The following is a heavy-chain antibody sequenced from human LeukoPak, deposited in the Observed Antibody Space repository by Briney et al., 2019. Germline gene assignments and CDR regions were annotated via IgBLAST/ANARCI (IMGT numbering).Heavy chain of an antibody. CDR3: ARDQCGGDCLPDY. Sequence: GGSLRLSCAASGFTFSSYAMSWVRQAPGKGPVWVSRINSDGSSTSYADSVKGRFTISRDNAKNTLYLQMNSLRAEDTAVYYCARDQCGGDCLPDYWGQGTLVTVSS. V-gene: IGHV3-74*01. J-gene: IGHJ4*02. D-gene: IGHD2-21*02. CDR2: INSDGSST. CDR1: GFTFSSYA.